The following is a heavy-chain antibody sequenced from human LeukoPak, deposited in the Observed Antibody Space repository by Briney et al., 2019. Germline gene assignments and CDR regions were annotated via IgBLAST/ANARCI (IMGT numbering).Heavy chain of an antibody. CDR2: ISYDGSNK. CDR1: GFTFSSYA. CDR3: AQQLRYFDWFNDAFDV. J-gene: IGHJ3*01. D-gene: IGHD3-9*01. Sequence: GGSLRLSCAASGFTFSSYAMHWVRQAPGKGLEWVAVISYDGSNKYYADSVKGRLTISRDNSKNTLYLQMNSLRAEDTAVYYCAQQLRYFDWFNDAFDVWGQGTMVTVSS. V-gene: IGHV3-30-3*01.